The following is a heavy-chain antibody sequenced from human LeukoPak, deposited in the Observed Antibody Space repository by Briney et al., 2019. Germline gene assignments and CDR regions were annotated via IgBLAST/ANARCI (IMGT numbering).Heavy chain of an antibody. CDR3: ATVMVNQNFDY. D-gene: IGHD2-21*01. CDR1: GFTFSSYA. Sequence: GGSLRLSCAASGFTFSSYAMHWVRQAPGKGLEWVAVISYDGSNKYSADSVKGRFTISRDNSKNTLYLQMNNLRGEDTAVYYCATVMVNQNFDYWGQGTLVTVSS. V-gene: IGHV3-30-3*01. J-gene: IGHJ4*02. CDR2: ISYDGSNK.